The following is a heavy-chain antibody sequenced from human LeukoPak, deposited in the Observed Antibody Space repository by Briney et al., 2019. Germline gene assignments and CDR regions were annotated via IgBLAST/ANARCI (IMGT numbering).Heavy chain of an antibody. CDR3: ARAEDYCGGDCYYFDY. CDR1: GYTFTGYY. Sequence: ASVKVSCKASGYTFTGYYMHWVRQAPGQGLAWMGWINPNSGGTNYAQKFQGRVTMTRDTSISTAYMELSRLRSDDTAVYYCARAEDYCGGDCYYFDYWGQGTLVTVSS. D-gene: IGHD2-21*02. V-gene: IGHV1-2*02. J-gene: IGHJ4*02. CDR2: INPNSGGT.